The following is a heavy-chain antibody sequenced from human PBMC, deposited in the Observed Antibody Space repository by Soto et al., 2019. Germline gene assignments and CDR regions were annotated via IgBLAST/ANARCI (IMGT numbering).Heavy chain of an antibody. V-gene: IGHV3-15*07. CDR3: TTWAAELWLAYFDY. CDR1: GFTFSNAW. J-gene: IGHJ4*02. Sequence: EVQLVESGGGLVKPGGSLRLSCAASGFTFSNAWMNWVRQAPGKGLEWVGRIKSKTDGGTTDYAAPVKGRFTISRDDSKNTLYLQMNSLKTEDTAVYYCTTWAAELWLAYFDYWGQGTLVTVSS. CDR2: IKSKTDGGTT. D-gene: IGHD5-18*01.